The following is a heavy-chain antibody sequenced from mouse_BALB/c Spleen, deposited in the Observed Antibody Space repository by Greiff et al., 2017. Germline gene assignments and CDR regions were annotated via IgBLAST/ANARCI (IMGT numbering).Heavy chain of an antibody. CDR1: GFNINDYY. CDR3: ARREDGGFAY. CDR2: IDPGNGTT. D-gene: IGHD1-2*01. J-gene: IGHJ3*01. Sequence: EVKLVESGAELVRPGALVKLSCKASGFNINDYYMHWVEQRPEQGLEWIGWIDPGNGTTIYDPKFQGKASITADTSSNTAYLQLSSLPSEDTAVYYCARREDGGFAYWGQGTLVTVSA. V-gene: IGHV14-1*02.